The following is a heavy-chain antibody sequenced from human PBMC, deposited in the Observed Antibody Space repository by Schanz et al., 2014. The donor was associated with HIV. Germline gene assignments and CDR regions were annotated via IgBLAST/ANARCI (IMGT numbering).Heavy chain of an antibody. CDR2: INSDGSST. D-gene: IGHD3-16*01. J-gene: IGHJ3*02. CDR1: GFTFSTYW. CDR3: ARDPRGRGIDAFDI. V-gene: IGHV3-74*01. Sequence: EVQLVESGGGLVQPGGSLRLSCAASGFTFSTYWMHWVRQAPGKGLVWVSRINSDGSSTSYADSVKGRFTISRDNSKNTLYLQVNSLGAEDTAVYYCARDPRGRGIDAFDIWGQGTMVTVSS.